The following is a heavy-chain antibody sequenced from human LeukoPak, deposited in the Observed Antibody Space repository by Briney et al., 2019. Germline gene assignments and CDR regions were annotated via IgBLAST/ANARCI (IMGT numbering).Heavy chain of an antibody. CDR2: IYTSGST. Sequence: PSETLSLTCTVSGGSISSGSYYWSGIRQPAGKGLEWIGRIYTSGSTNYNPSPKSRVTISVDTSKNQFSLKLSSVTAADTAVYYCARALGGDYSVGYWGQGTLVTVSS. CDR3: ARALGGDYSVGY. D-gene: IGHD4-17*01. CDR1: GGSISSGSYY. J-gene: IGHJ4*02. V-gene: IGHV4-61*02.